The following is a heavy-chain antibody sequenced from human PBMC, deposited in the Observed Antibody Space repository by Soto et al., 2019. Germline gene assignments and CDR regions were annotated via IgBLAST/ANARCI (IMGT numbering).Heavy chain of an antibody. CDR1: GFTFRDYY. CDR3: ARALGEAAEFGGDASDI. D-gene: IGHD3-10*01. J-gene: IGHJ3*02. CDR2: ISSISTYT. V-gene: IGHV3-11*06. Sequence: QVQLVESGGGLVKPGGSLRLSCAASGFTFRDYYMSWIRQAPGKGLEWISYISSISTYTNYADSVKGRFTISRDNAHDSRSLQSNSLRAEGRDMYSCARALGEAAEFGGDASDIWGQGTMFTCSS.